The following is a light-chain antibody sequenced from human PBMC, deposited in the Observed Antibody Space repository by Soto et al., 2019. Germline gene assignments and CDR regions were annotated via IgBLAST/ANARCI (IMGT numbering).Light chain of an antibody. CDR3: QQHNQWPIT. V-gene: IGKV3D-15*01. CDR1: QSAGNF. J-gene: IGKJ5*01. CDR2: YIS. Sequence: EIGRRQSTATLSVSPGETASLSCRASQSAGNFLAWYQQKPGQAPRLLIYYISTRATGIPARFSGSGSGTEFTLTINSLQSEDSAVYYCQQHNQWPITFGQGTRLEIK.